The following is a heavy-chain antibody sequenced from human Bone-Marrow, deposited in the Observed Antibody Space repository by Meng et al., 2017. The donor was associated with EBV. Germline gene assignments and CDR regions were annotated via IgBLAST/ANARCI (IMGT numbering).Heavy chain of an antibody. V-gene: IGHV1-69*01. Sequence: HVQLVHLAAEVKRAGSSVKVSCKTSGGPFRNYAVSWVRQAPGQGLEWLGGFLPTLGGPNYAQKFHGRVTITADESTSTHYMDLSSLRSDDTAVYYCASESGRGYTPDYWGQGTLVTVSS. J-gene: IGHJ4*02. D-gene: IGHD3-10*01. CDR1: GGPFRNYA. CDR2: FLPTLGGP. CDR3: ASESGRGYTPDY.